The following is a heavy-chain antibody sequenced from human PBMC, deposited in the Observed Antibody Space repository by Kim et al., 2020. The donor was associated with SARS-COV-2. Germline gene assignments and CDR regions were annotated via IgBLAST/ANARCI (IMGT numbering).Heavy chain of an antibody. D-gene: IGHD6-19*01. J-gene: IGHJ4*02. CDR3: ARVGSGGWEYYFDF. CDR1: GFTFSNYS. V-gene: IGHV3-21*01. Sequence: GGSLRLSCAASGFTFSNYSMTWVRQAPGKGLELVSSIFRSSVYIYYADSVKGRFTFSIDNAKNSMYLQMNSLRAEDTAVYYCARVGSGGWEYYFDFWGQG. CDR2: IFRSSVYI.